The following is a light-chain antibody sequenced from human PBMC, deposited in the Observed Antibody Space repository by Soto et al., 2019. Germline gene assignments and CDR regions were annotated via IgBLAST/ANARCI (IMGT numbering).Light chain of an antibody. Sequence: IVLTQSPGTLSLSPGERATLSCRAGQSVSSNYLAWYQQKPGQAPRLLIYGASTRATGIPGRFSGGGSGTEFTLTISSLQSADFAVYYCQQYNDWPLTFGGGTKVDIK. CDR2: GAS. V-gene: IGKV3-15*01. J-gene: IGKJ4*01. CDR3: QQYNDWPLT. CDR1: QSVSSN.